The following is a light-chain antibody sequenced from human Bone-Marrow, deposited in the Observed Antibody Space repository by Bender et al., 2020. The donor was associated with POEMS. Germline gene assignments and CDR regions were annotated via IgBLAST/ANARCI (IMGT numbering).Light chain of an antibody. CDR2: QDN. CDR3: QAWDSYTVV. J-gene: IGLJ3*02. Sequence: YEVTQPPSMSVSPGRTASITCSGDKLGNNYAFWYQQKPGQSPVLVIYQDNKRPSGIPGRFSGSNSGNTATLTISGTQAMDEADYYCQAWDSYTVVFGGGTKLAVL. V-gene: IGLV3-1*01. CDR1: KLGNNY.